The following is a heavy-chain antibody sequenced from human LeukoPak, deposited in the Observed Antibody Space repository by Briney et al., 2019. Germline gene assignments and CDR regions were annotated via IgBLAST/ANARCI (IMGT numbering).Heavy chain of an antibody. CDR2: IRTKLRNYAT. V-gene: IGHV3-73*01. D-gene: IGHD1-20*01. CDR1: GFIFSGSD. CDR3: TPYISGHY. J-gene: IGHJ4*02. Sequence: PGGSLRLSCATSGFIFSGSDIHWVRQASGRGLEWVCRIRTKLRNYATAYAASMQGRFTNPRDDSGDTAYQRMNRLNAEDTAVYNCTPYISGHYWGEGTLVTVSS.